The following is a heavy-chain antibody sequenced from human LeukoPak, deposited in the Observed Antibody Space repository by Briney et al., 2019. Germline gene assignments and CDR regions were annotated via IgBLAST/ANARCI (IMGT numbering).Heavy chain of an antibody. V-gene: IGHV3-30*18. D-gene: IGHD5-12*01. J-gene: IGHJ6*02. CDR1: GFTFSSYG. Sequence: PGRSLRLSCAASGFTFSSYGMHWVRQAPGKGLEWVAVISYDGSNKYYADSVKGRFTVSRDNSKNTLYLQMNSLRAEDTAVYYCAKDRYSGYDHYGMDVWGQGTTVTVSS. CDR3: AKDRYSGYDHYGMDV. CDR2: ISYDGSNK.